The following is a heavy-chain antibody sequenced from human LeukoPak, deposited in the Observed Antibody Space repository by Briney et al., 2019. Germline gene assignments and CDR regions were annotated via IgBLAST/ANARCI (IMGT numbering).Heavy chain of an antibody. CDR3: ARGAPRKDSSSSHCDY. D-gene: IGHD6-6*01. CDR2: INPNSGGT. Sequence: ASVKVSCKASGYTFTGYYMHWVRQAPGQGLEWMGWINPNSGGTNYAQKFQGRVTMTRDTSISTAYMELSRLRSDDTAVYYCARGAPRKDSSSSHCDYWGQGTLVTVSS. CDR1: GYTFTGYY. J-gene: IGHJ4*02. V-gene: IGHV1-2*02.